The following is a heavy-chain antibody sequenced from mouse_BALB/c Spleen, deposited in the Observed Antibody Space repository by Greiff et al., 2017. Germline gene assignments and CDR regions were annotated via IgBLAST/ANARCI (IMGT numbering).Heavy chain of an antibody. V-gene: IGHV1-14*01. CDR1: GYTFTSYV. Sequence: VQLQQSGPELVKPGASVKMSCKASGYTFTSYVMHWVKQKPGQGLEWIGYINPYNDGTKYNEKFKGKATLTSDKSSSTAYMELSSLTSEDSAVYYCARSGALPRRGFAYWGQGTLVTVSA. D-gene: IGHD1-2*01. CDR2: INPYNDGT. CDR3: ARSGALPRRGFAY. J-gene: IGHJ3*01.